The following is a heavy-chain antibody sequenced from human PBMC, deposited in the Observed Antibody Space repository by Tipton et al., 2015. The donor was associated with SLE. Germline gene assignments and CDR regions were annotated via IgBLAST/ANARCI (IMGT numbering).Heavy chain of an antibody. V-gene: IGHV3-43*01. D-gene: IGHD6-19*01. CDR1: GFTFDDYT. J-gene: IGHJ3*02. Sequence: SLRLSCAASGFTFDDYTMHWVRQAPGKGLEWVSLISWDGGSTYYADSVKGRFTISRDNSKNTLYLQMNSLRAEDTAVYYCARVSAIDSSGWESAFDIWGQGTMVTASS. CDR2: ISWDGGST. CDR3: ARVSAIDSSGWESAFDI.